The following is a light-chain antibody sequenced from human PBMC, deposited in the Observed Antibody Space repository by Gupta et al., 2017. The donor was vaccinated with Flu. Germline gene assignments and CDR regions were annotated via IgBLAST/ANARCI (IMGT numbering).Light chain of an antibody. Sequence: SVTISSTGASSDFGGYKYVSWYQQHPGKAPIRMIYEVSKRPSGVPDRFSGSKSGNTASLTISGPQAEDASDYYWSSYEGSNNVVFGGGTRLTVL. J-gene: IGLJ3*02. V-gene: IGLV2-8*01. CDR1: SSDFGGYKY. CDR3: SSYEGSNNVV. CDR2: EVS.